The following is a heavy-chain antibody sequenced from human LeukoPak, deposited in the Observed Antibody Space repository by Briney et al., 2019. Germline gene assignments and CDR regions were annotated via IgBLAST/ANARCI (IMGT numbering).Heavy chain of an antibody. D-gene: IGHD4-11*01. CDR1: GGSISSGGYC. CDR3: ARAYSRGDNWFDP. V-gene: IGHV4-31*11. J-gene: IGHJ5*02. CDR2: IDYIGST. Sequence: SQSLCLTRAVSGGSISSGGYCCSWIRQHPGKGLEWIGYIDYIGSTYYHPSLKSRVTISVDTSKNQFSLKLSSVTAADTAVYYCARAYSRGDNWFDPWGQGTLVTVSS.